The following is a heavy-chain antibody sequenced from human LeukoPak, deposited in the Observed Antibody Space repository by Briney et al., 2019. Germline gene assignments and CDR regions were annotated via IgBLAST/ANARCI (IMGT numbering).Heavy chain of an antibody. CDR3: AKLAADDS. D-gene: IGHD6-13*01. Sequence: GGSLRLSCAASGFTFSSYWMHWVRQAPGEGLVWVSEINSDGTITNYADSVNGRFTISRDNAKNTLFLQMNSLRAEDTALYYCAKLAADDSWGQGTLVTVSS. CDR1: GFTFSSYW. J-gene: IGHJ4*02. V-gene: IGHV3-74*01. CDR2: INSDGTIT.